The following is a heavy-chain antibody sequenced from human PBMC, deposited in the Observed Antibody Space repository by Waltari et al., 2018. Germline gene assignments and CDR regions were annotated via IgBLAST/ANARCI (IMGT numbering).Heavy chain of an antibody. CDR2: IISSGSTI. Sequence: EVQLVESGVGLEQHGGSMRLSCTASGYISRRYEMNGVRQAPGKGLEWVSYIISSGSTIYYADSVKGRFTISRDNAKNSLYLQMNSLRAEDTAVYYCAREPLSHGIDYWGQGTLVTVSS. V-gene: IGHV3-48*03. CDR3: AREPLSHGIDY. CDR1: GYISRRYE. J-gene: IGHJ4*02.